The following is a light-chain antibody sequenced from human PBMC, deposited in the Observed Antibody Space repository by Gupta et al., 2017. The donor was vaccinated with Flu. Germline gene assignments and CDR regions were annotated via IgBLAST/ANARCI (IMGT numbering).Light chain of an antibody. J-gene: IGLJ3*02. CDR3: AAWDDSLSGPV. Sequence: QSVLTQPPSASGTPGQTVTISCSGSSSNIGSNYVYWYQQIPGTAPKLLIYRNNQRPSGVPDRFSGSKSGTSASLAISGLRSEDEADYYCAAWDDSLSGPVFGGGTKLTVL. CDR2: RNN. CDR1: SSNIGSNY. V-gene: IGLV1-47*01.